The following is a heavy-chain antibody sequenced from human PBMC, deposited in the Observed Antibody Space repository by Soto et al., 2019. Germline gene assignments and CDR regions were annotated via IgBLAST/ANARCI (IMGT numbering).Heavy chain of an antibody. Sequence: PSETLSLTCSVSGGSINSGDSYWNWIRQNPGKGLEWIGFIYYTGNTYCNPSLRSRCSMSLDTSESQFSLKLSSVTAADTAVYYWARAGRPLTEFHSWGQGILVTVSS. J-gene: IGHJ4*02. CDR1: GGSINSGDSY. CDR3: ARAGRPLTEFHS. CDR2: IYYTGNT. V-gene: IGHV4-31*03.